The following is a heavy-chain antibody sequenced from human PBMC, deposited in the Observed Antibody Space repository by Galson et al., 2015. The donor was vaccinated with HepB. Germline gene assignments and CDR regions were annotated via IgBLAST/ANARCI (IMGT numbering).Heavy chain of an antibody. D-gene: IGHD3-22*01. CDR2: LSSGHMYI. Sequence: SLRLSCAASGFTFTGYAMNWVRQAPGRGLEWIASLSSGHMYIYYADSMKGRFTISRDNARNSLYLQLNSLRVEDTAVYYCTRGFHYYNNKLNDYWGQGTLVTVSS. CDR1: GFTFTGYA. J-gene: IGHJ4*02. CDR3: TRGFHYYNNKLNDY. V-gene: IGHV3-21*01.